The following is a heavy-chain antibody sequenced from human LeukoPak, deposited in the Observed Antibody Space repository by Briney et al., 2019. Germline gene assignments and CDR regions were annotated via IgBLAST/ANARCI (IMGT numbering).Heavy chain of an antibody. CDR2: IKSKTDGGTT. V-gene: IGHV3-15*01. Sequence: GGSLRLSCAASGFTFSNAWMSWVRQAPGKGLEWVGRIKSKTDGGTTDYAAPVKGRFTISRDDSKNTLYLQMNSLKTEDTAVYYCTTAPRYYYDSSALDFQHWGQGTLVTVSS. D-gene: IGHD3-22*01. J-gene: IGHJ1*01. CDR1: GFTFSNAW. CDR3: TTAPRYYYDSSALDFQH.